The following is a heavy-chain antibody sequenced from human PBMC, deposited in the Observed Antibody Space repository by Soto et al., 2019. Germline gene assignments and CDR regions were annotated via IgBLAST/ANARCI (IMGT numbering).Heavy chain of an antibody. CDR1: GFLFRNYE. J-gene: IGHJ4*02. Sequence: EVRLVASGGDLVKSGGSLRLSCVGSGFLFRNYEMKWVRQAPGKGLEWLAHISTTGGHVSESDSVKGRFTISRDNTKHTLYLQMNSLRTEDTGVYYCVSQPHWARPFESCGQGTLFNDSS. CDR3: VSQPHWARPFES. CDR2: ISTTGGHV. D-gene: IGHD7-27*01. V-gene: IGHV3-48*03.